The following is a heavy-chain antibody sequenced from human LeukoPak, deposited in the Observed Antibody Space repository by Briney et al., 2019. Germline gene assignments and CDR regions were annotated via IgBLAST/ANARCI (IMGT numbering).Heavy chain of an antibody. V-gene: IGHV3-11*04. Sequence: GGSLRLSCAASGFTFSDYYMSWIRQAPGKGLEWVSYISSSGGTIYYADSVKGRFIISRDNAKNSLYLQMNSLRAEDTAVYYCARDSMDLGSSDAFDIWGQGTMVTVSS. D-gene: IGHD3-10*01. CDR3: ARDSMDLGSSDAFDI. J-gene: IGHJ3*02. CDR1: GFTFSDYY. CDR2: ISSSGGTI.